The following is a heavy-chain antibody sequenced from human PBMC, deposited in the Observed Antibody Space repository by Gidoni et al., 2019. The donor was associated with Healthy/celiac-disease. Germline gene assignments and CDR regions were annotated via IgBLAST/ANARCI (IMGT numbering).Heavy chain of an antibody. CDR3: ARVPLRWWCLDY. CDR2: INHSGST. J-gene: IGHJ4*02. Sequence: QVQLQQWGAGRLKPSETLALTRAVDGGSFSGYYWSWIRQPPGKGLEGIGEINHSGSTNYNPSLKSRVTISVDTSKNPFSLKLSSVTAADTAVYYCARVPLRWWCLDYWGQGTLVTVSS. D-gene: IGHD2-21*01. V-gene: IGHV4-34*01. CDR1: GGSFSGYY.